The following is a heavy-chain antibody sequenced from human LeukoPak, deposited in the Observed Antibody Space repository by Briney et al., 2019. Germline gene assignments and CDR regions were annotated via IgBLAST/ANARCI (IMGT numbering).Heavy chain of an antibody. J-gene: IGHJ4*02. CDR1: GFTLSSYS. CDR2: IGGAT. Sequence: PGGSLRLSCSASGFTLSSYSMHWVRQAPGKGLEYVSTIGGATYYADSVKGRFTISRDNDNNTLYLQMSNLRAEDTAVYYCIKDRTGTHSLDYWGQGTLVSVSS. CDR3: IKDRTGTHSLDY. D-gene: IGHD7-27*01. V-gene: IGHV3-64D*09.